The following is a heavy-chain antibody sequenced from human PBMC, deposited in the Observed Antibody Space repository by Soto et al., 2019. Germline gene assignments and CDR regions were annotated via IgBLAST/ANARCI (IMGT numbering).Heavy chain of an antibody. V-gene: IGHV1-2*02. CDR1: GYTFTGYY. Sequence: ASVKVSCKASGYTFTGYYMHWVRQAPGQGLEWMGWINPSSGGTNYAQKFQGRVTMTRDTSISTAYMELSRLRSDDTAVYYCAREPQVEMATTNHFDYWGQGTLVTVSS. J-gene: IGHJ4*02. CDR3: AREPQVEMATTNHFDY. D-gene: IGHD1-1*01. CDR2: INPSSGGT.